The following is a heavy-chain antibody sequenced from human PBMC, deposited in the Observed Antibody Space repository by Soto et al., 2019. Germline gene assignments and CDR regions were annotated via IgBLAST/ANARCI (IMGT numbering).Heavy chain of an antibody. Sequence: SETLSLTCTVSGGSISSSSYYWGWIRQPPGKGLEWIGSIYYSGSTYYNPSLKSRVTISVDTSKNQFSLKLSSVTAADTAVYYCARHSVGSGIAAAGPSVRPNYYYYYGMDVWGQGTTVTVSS. CDR2: IYYSGST. CDR1: GGSISSSSYY. D-gene: IGHD6-13*01. V-gene: IGHV4-39*01. J-gene: IGHJ6*02. CDR3: ARHSVGSGIAAAGPSVRPNYYYYYGMDV.